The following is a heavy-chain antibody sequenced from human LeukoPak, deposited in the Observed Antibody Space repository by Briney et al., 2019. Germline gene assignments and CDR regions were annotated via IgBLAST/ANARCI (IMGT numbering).Heavy chain of an antibody. J-gene: IGHJ6*03. Sequence: ASVKVSCKASGYTFTSYGISWVRQAPGQGLEWMGWISAYNGNTNYAQKLQGRVTMTTDTSTSTAYMELRSLRSDDTAVYYCARGQLGYCSSTSCLYMDVWGKGTTVTVSS. V-gene: IGHV1-18*01. CDR1: GYTFTSYG. D-gene: IGHD2-2*01. CDR3: ARGQLGYCSSTSCLYMDV. CDR2: ISAYNGNT.